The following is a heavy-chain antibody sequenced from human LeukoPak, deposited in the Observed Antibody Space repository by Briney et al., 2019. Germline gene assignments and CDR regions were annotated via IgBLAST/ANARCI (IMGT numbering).Heavy chain of an antibody. Sequence: ASVKVSCKASGYTFTGSYIHWVRQAPGQGLEWMGWINPSSGGTTYAQNFQGRVIMTRDTSISTAYMELSSLRSDDTVVYYCARASYNDYWGQGTLVTVSS. V-gene: IGHV1-2*02. CDR1: GYTFTGSY. CDR3: ARASYNDY. D-gene: IGHD5-24*01. J-gene: IGHJ4*02. CDR2: INPSSGGT.